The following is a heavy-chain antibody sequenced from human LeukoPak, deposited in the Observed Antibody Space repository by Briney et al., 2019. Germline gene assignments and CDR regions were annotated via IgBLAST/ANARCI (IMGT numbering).Heavy chain of an antibody. D-gene: IGHD3-22*01. J-gene: IGHJ4*02. CDR3: AXALTYYYDSSGYYLFXY. CDR2: ISSSGSTI. V-gene: IGHV3-48*03. CDR1: GFTFSSYE. Sequence: GGSLRLSCAASGFTFSSYEMNWVRQAPGKGLEWVSYISSSGSTIYYADSVKGRFTISRDNAKNSLYLQMNSLRAEDTAVYYCAXALTYYYDSSGYYLFXYWGQGTLVTVSS.